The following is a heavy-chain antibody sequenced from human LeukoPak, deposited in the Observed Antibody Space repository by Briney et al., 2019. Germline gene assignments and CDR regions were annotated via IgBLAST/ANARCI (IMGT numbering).Heavy chain of an antibody. CDR1: GYTFTNYG. D-gene: IGHD2-2*01. CDR2: ISAYNGNT. Sequence: ASVKVSCKASGYTFTNYGINWVRQAPGQGLEWMGWISAYNGNTNYAQRIQGRVTMTTDTSTSTAYMELRSLRSDDTAVYYCARDPVEYCSSTSCYLGGVYWGQGTLVTVSS. V-gene: IGHV1-18*01. J-gene: IGHJ4*02. CDR3: ARDPVEYCSSTSCYLGGVY.